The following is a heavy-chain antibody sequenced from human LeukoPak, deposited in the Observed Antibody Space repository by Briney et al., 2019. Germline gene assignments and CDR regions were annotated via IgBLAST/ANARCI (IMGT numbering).Heavy chain of an antibody. D-gene: IGHD1-1*01. CDR1: GYTCTGYY. CDR2: INPNSGGT. CDR3: ASWAAGTRYYYYYMDV. V-gene: IGHV1-2*02. J-gene: IGHJ6*03. Sequence: ASVKVSCKASGYTCTGYYMHWVRQAPGQGLEWMGWINPNSGGTNYAQKFQGRVTMTRDTSISTAYMELSRLRSDDTAVYDCASWAAGTRYYYYYMDVWGKGTTVTVSS.